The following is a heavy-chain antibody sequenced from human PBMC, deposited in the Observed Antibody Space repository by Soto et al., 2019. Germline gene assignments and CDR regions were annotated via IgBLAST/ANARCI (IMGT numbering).Heavy chain of an antibody. CDR1: GGSISSSSYY. Sequence: SETLSLTCTVSGGSISSSSYYWGWIRQPPGKGLEWIGSIYYSGSTYYNPSLKSRVTISVDTSKNQFSLKLSSVTAADTAVYYCANQLRYFDWFTKRVIDYWGQGTLVTVSS. J-gene: IGHJ4*02. V-gene: IGHV4-39*01. D-gene: IGHD3-9*01. CDR3: ANQLRYFDWFTKRVIDY. CDR2: IYYSGST.